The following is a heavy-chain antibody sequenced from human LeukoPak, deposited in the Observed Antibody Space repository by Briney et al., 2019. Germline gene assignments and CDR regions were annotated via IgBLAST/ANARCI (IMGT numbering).Heavy chain of an antibody. CDR3: ARRFRD. V-gene: IGHV3-48*03. CDR1: GLTFSGFE. Sequence: GGSLRLSCVGSGLTFSGFELNWVRQAPGKGLEWVSYIKSDGSLKTYADAVKGRFAISGDNAKNSLYLQMNSLRAEDTAVYYCARRFRDWGQGILVTVSS. J-gene: IGHJ4*02. CDR2: IKSDGSLK.